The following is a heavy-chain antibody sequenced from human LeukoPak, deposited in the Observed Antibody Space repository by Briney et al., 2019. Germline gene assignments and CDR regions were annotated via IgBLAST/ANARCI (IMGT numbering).Heavy chain of an antibody. Sequence: GGSLRLSCEASGFSFSSYWMTWVRQPPGKGPEWVANIKQDESERYSVDSVKGRFTISRDNAKNSVYLHMSSLRAEDTALYYCARLSAYYYGSYFYYCMDVWGKGTTVTVSS. CDR3: ARLSAYYYGSYFYYCMDV. CDR2: IKQDESER. J-gene: IGHJ6*03. D-gene: IGHD3-10*01. CDR1: GFSFSSYW. V-gene: IGHV3-7*01.